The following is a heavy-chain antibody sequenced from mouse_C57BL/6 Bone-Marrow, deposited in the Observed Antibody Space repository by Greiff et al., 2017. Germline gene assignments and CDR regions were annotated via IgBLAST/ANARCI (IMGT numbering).Heavy chain of an antibody. V-gene: IGHV5-6*01. CDR1: GFTFSSYG. CDR2: ISSGGSYT. D-gene: IGHD2-2*01. J-gene: IGHJ3*01. Sequence: EVQLVESGGDLVKPGGSLKLSCAASGFTFSSYGMSWVRQTPDKRLEWVATISSGGSYTYYPDSVKGRFTISRDNAKNTLYLQMGSLKSEDTAMYYCGRLGGYDGAWFACWGQGTLVTVSA. CDR3: GRLGGYDGAWFAC.